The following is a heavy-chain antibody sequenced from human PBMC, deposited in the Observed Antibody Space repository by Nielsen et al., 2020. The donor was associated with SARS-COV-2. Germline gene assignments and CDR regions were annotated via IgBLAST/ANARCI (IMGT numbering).Heavy chain of an antibody. V-gene: IGHV4-59*04. Sequence: SETLSLTCTVSGGSISSYYWRWIRQPPGKGLEWIGYIYYSGSTYYNPSLKSRVTISVDTSKNQFSLKLSSVTAADTAVYYCARLDSMVRGDDNWFDPWGQGTLVTVSS. CDR1: GGSISSYY. J-gene: IGHJ5*02. CDR3: ARLDSMVRGDDNWFDP. CDR2: IYYSGST. D-gene: IGHD3-10*01.